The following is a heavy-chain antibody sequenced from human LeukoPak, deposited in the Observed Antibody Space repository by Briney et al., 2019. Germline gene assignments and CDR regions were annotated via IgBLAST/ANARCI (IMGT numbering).Heavy chain of an antibody. CDR3: ARGSFGPGYMDV. CDR2: LSHSGST. V-gene: IGHV4-38-2*02. Sequence: SETLSLTCTVSAYSISSGYYWGWIRQPPGKGLEWIGSLSHSGSTFYNPSLKSRVTISVDTSKTHFSLKLSSVTAADTAVYYCARGSFGPGYMDVWGKGTTVTISS. D-gene: IGHD3-3*01. CDR1: AYSISSGYY. J-gene: IGHJ6*03.